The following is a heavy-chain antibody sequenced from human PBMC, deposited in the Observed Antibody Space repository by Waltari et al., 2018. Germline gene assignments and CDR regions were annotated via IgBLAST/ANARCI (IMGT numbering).Heavy chain of an antibody. D-gene: IGHD1-1*01. V-gene: IGHV3-13*01. CDR1: GVTLSSYD. Sequence: EVQLVESGGGLVQPGGSLRLSCAASGVTLSSYDMHWVRQVTGKRLEWVSAIDSAGHTSFADSVTGRFTISRENAKNSMYLQMNSLTAGDTAVYYCVKEGVPTPGNWYFDLWGRGTLVTVSS. CDR3: VKEGVPTPGNWYFDL. CDR2: IDSAGHT. J-gene: IGHJ2*01.